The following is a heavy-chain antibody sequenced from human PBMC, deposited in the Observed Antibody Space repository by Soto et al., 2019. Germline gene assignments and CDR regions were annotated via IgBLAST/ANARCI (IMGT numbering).Heavy chain of an antibody. D-gene: IGHD2-8*01. V-gene: IGHV4-59*01. Sequence: SETLSLTCTVSGGSISSYYWSWIRQPPGKGLEWIGYIYYSGSTNYNPSLKSRVTISVDTSKNQFSLKLSSVTAADTAVYYCARDRPGRGGYGNGEFEIWGQGTMLT. CDR2: IYYSGST. J-gene: IGHJ3*02. CDR1: GGSISSYY. CDR3: ARDRPGRGGYGNGEFEI.